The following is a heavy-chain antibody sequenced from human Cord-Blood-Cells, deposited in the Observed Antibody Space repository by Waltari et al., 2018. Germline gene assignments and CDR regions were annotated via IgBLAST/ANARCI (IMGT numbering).Heavy chain of an antibody. D-gene: IGHD2-2*02. CDR3: AVHTGIVVVPAAISYFDY. CDR1: GGSISSSSYY. J-gene: IGHJ4*02. CDR2: IYFSGTT. V-gene: IGHV4-39*01. Sequence: QLQLQESGPGLVKPSETLSLTCTVSGGSISSSSYYWGWLRQPPGTGLGWLGSIYFSGTTYYNPALKSRVTISVDPSKNQFSLKLSSVTAADTAVYFCAVHTGIVVVPAAISYFDYWGQGTLVTVSS.